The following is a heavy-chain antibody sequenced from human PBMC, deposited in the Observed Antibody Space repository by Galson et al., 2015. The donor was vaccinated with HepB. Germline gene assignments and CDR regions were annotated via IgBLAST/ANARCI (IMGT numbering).Heavy chain of an antibody. V-gene: IGHV2-70*11. CDR3: ARTLVGASPQDRKFAH. D-gene: IGHD1-26*01. CDR2: IDWDDDK. CDR1: GFSLSTSGVG. J-gene: IGHJ5*02. Sequence: PALVKPTQTLTLTCTFSGFSLSTSGVGVGWIRRPPGKALEWLARIDWDDDKYYSTSLKTRLTISKDTSKNQVVLTMTNMDPVDTATYYCARTLVGASPQDRKFAHWGQGTLVTVSS.